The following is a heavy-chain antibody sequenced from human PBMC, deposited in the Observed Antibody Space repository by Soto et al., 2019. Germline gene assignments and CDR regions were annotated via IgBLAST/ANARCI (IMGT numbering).Heavy chain of an antibody. CDR1: GFTFSSYG. V-gene: IGHV3-30*18. CDR2: ISYDGSNK. CDR3: AKDGFDWTYGMDV. D-gene: IGHD3-9*01. Sequence: QVPLVESGGGVVQPGRSLRLSCAASGFTFSSYGMHWVRQAPGKGLEWVAVISYDGSNKYYADSVKGRFTISRDNSKNTLYLQMNSLRAEDTAVYYCAKDGFDWTYGMDVWGQGTTVTVSS. J-gene: IGHJ6*02.